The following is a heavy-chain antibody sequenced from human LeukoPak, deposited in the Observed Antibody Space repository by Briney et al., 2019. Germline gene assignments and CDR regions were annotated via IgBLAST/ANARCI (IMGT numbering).Heavy chain of an antibody. V-gene: IGHV6-1*01. CDR2: TYYRSKWYK. CDR1: GDSVSSNSAT. J-gene: IGHJ1*01. CDR3: ARGPSYFQH. Sequence: SQTLSLTCAISGDSVSSNSATWNWIRQSPSRGLEWLERTYYRSKWYKYYAVSVKGRIAINPDTSKNQFSLQLNSVTPEDTAVYYCARGPSYFQHWGQGTLVTVSS.